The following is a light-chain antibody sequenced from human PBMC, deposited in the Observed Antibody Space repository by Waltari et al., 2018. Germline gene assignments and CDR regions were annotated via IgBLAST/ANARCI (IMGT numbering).Light chain of an antibody. J-gene: IGLJ3*02. CDR3: QTGGHGTWV. Sequence: QLVLTQSPSASASLGASVKPTCTLSSGHSSNVIPWHQQQPEKGPRYLMKVKSDGSHSKGDEIPDRFSGSSSGAERYLTISSLQSEDEADYYCQTGGHGTWVFGGGTKLTVL. CDR1: SGHSSNV. CDR2: VKSDGSH. V-gene: IGLV4-69*01.